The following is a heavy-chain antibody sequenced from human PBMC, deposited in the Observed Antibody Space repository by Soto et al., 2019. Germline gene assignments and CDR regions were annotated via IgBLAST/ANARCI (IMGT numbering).Heavy chain of an antibody. Sequence: QVQLQESGPGLEKPSQTLSLTCTVSGGSISRGGYYWNWIRQHPGKGLEWIGYIYYSGSTYYNPSLKSRVTISVDTSKNQFSLKLRSVTAADTAVYFCARSQWLGPFDNWGQGTLVTVSS. J-gene: IGHJ4*02. V-gene: IGHV4-31*03. CDR2: IYYSGST. CDR3: ARSQWLGPFDN. D-gene: IGHD6-19*01. CDR1: GGSISRGGYY.